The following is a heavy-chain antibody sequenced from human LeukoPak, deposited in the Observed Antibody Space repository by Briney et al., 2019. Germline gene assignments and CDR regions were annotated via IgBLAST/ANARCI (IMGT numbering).Heavy chain of an antibody. CDR1: GFTFSFSNYW. CDR2: IKQDGSEK. D-gene: IGHD3-22*01. CDR3: ARRRFDSSGYTDY. J-gene: IGHJ4*02. V-gene: IGHV3-7*01. Sequence: GGSLRLSGAASGFTFSFSNYWMSWVRQAPGKGLEWVANIKQDGSEKYYVDSVKGRFTISRDNAKNSLYLQMNSLRAEDTAVYYCARRRFDSSGYTDYWGQGTLVTVSS.